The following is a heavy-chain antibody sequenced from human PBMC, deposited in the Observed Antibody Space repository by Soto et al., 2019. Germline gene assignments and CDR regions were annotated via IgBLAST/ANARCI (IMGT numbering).Heavy chain of an antibody. CDR1: GGSISSSNW. D-gene: IGHD6-13*01. V-gene: IGHV4-4*02. Sequence: QVQLQESGPGLVKPSGTLSLTCAVSGGSISSSNWWSWVRQPPGKGLEWIGEIYHSGSTNYNPSLKRRVTISVDKSKDQFSLRLSSLSAADTAVYYCARAAAGYYDYGMDVWGQGTTVTVSS. CDR2: IYHSGST. J-gene: IGHJ6*02. CDR3: ARAAAGYYDYGMDV.